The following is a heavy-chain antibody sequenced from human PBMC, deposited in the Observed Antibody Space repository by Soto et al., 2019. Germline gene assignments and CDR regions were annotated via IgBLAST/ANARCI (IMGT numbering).Heavy chain of an antibody. J-gene: IGHJ4*02. D-gene: IGHD2-21*01. Sequence: GGSLRLSCAGSGFSFSDYSFNWVRQAPGKGLERISYISTGRTTKFYADSVKGRFTISRDNARKSVYLEISSLRHEDTAVYYCARHGSGDAFDFWGPGPLVTVSS. CDR1: GFSFSDYS. V-gene: IGHV3-48*02. CDR3: ARHGSGDAFDF. CDR2: ISTGRTTK.